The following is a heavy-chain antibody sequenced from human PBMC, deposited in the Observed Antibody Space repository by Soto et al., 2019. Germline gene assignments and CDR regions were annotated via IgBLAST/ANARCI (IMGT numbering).Heavy chain of an antibody. CDR3: ASSGSYFSYFDY. CDR1: GYSFTSYW. J-gene: IGHJ4*02. CDR2: IDPSDSYT. V-gene: IGHV5-10-1*01. D-gene: IGHD1-26*01. Sequence: PGESLKISCKGSGYSFTSYWISWVRQMPGKGLEWMGRIDPSDSYTNYSPSFQGHVTISADKSISTAYLQWSSLKASDTAMYYCASSGSYFSYFDYWGQGTLVTV.